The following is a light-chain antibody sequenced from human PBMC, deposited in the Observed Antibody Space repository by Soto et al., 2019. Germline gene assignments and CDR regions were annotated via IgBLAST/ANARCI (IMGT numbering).Light chain of an antibody. J-gene: IGLJ3*02. V-gene: IGLV2-14*02. CDR3: SSYTSSSDWV. Sequence: QSALTQPASVSGSPGQSITISCTGSSSDVGNYNLVSWYQQHPGKAPKLMIYEDTKWPSGVSNRFSGSKSGNTAYLTISGLQAEDEADYYCSSYTSSSDWVFGGGTKLTVL. CDR2: EDT. CDR1: SSDVGNYNL.